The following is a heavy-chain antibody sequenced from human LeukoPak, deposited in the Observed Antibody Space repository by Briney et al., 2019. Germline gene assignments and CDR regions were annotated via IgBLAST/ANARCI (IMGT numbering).Heavy chain of an antibody. Sequence: GGSLRLSCEASGFNFSGYYMSWIRQAPGKGLEWLSYISTSSNTIYYAESVKGRFTISRDNAKNSLYLQMNSLRAEDTAVYYCAREGQWRSFDIWGQGTMVTVSS. CDR1: GFNFSGYY. J-gene: IGHJ3*02. D-gene: IGHD6-19*01. CDR2: ISTSSNTI. V-gene: IGHV3-11*04. CDR3: AREGQWRSFDI.